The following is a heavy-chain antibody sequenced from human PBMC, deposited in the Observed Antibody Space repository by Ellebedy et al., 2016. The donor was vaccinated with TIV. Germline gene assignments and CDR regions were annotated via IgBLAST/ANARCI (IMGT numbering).Heavy chain of an antibody. CDR2: ISSDGDTS. V-gene: IGHV3-30*03. D-gene: IGHD3-10*01. Sequence: GESLKISXVASGFTFNSFGMHWVRQAPGKGLEWVGFISSDGDTSTDSVKGRFTISRDNSKNTVYLQMGSLRAEDMAVYYCARGKVFYDSGDYLDYWGQGSLVTVSS. CDR1: GFTFNSFG. CDR3: ARGKVFYDSGDYLDY. J-gene: IGHJ4*02.